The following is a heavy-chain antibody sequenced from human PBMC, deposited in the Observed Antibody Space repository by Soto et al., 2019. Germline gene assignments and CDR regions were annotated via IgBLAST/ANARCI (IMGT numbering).Heavy chain of an antibody. D-gene: IGHD4-17*01. Sequence: EVQLLESGGGLVQPGGSLRLSCAASGFTFSSYAMSWVRQAPGKGLEWVSAISGSGGSTYYADSVKGRFTISRDNSKNPLYLQMNSLRAEDTAVYYCAKVDYGVPHRGYFDYWAREPWSPSPQ. V-gene: IGHV3-23*01. CDR1: GFTFSSYA. J-gene: IGHJ4*02. CDR2: ISGSGGST. CDR3: AKVDYGVPHRGYFDY.